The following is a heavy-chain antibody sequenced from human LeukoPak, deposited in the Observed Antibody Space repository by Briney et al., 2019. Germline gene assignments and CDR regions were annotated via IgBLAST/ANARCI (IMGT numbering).Heavy chain of an antibody. D-gene: IGHD5-18*01. Sequence: SETLSLTCAVSGYSISNGYYWVWIRQPPGRGLEWIGSLYHSDSAYYNTSLRSRVSMSVDTSKNQFSLTLSFVTAADTAVYYCARVGRPGIRGLDYWGRGTLVTVSS. J-gene: IGHJ4*02. V-gene: IGHV4-38-2*01. CDR3: ARVGRPGIRGLDY. CDR2: LYHSDSA. CDR1: GYSISNGYY.